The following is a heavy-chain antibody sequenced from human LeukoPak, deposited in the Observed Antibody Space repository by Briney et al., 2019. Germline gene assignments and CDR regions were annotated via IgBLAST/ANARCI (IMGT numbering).Heavy chain of an antibody. V-gene: IGHV1-2*02. CDR1: GYTFTDYY. D-gene: IGHD3-22*01. CDR3: ARAYYDSSVYNQEAIDY. Sequence: ASVKVSCKASGYTFTDYYMHWVRQAPGQGLEWLGWINPNSGGTNYAQKFQGRVTMTRDTSISTAYMELSRLRSDDTAVYYCARAYYDSSVYNQEAIDYWGQGTLVTVSS. J-gene: IGHJ4*02. CDR2: INPNSGGT.